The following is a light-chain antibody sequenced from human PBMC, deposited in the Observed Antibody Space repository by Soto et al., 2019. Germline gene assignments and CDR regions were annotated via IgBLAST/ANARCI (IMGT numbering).Light chain of an antibody. V-gene: IGLV1-40*01. CDR3: QSYDSSLSGSNWV. CDR1: SSNIGAGYD. J-gene: IGLJ3*02. Sequence: QSVLTQPPSVSGAPGQRVTISCTGSSSNIGAGYDVHWYQQLPGTAPKLLIYANTNRPSGVPDRFSGSKSGTSASLAINGLQAEDEADYYCQSYDSSLSGSNWVFGGGTKLTVL. CDR2: ANT.